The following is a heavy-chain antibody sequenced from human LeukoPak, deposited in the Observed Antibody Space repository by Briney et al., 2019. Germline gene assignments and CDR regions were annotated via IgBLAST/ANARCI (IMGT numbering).Heavy chain of an antibody. V-gene: IGHV3-21*01. CDR3: ARDSTSYGMDV. Sequence: AGGSWRPSCAVVGSTLTTTRMTWVSQAPGKGRGWVSSISGSSNYIYYADTVKGRFTISRDNAKNSLYLQMNSLRAENTAVYYCARDSTSYGMDVWGQGTTVTVSS. D-gene: IGHD2-2*01. CDR1: GSTLTTTR. CDR2: ISGSSNYI. J-gene: IGHJ6*02.